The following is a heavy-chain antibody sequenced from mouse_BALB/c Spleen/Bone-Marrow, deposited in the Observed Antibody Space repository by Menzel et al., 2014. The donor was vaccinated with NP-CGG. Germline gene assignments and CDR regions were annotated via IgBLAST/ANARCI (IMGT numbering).Heavy chain of an antibody. CDR2: IYPGNSDT. J-gene: IGHJ4*01. CDR3: TXGITTVVATRAMDY. CDR1: GYTFTSYW. V-gene: IGHV1-5*01. Sequence: EVQLQQSGTVLARPGASVKMSCKASGYTFTSYWMHWVKQRPGQGLEWIGAIYPGNSDTSYNQKFKGKAKLTAVTSTSTAYMDLSSLTNEDSAVYYCTXGITTVVATRAMDYWGQGTSVTVSS. D-gene: IGHD1-1*01.